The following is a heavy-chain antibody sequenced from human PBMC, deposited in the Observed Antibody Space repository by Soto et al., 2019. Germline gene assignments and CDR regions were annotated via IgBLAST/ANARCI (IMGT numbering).Heavy chain of an antibody. CDR1: GFSLSTSGVG. Sequence: QITLKESGPTLVKPTQTLTLTCTFSGFSLSTSGVGVGWIRQPPGKALEWLALIYWDDDKRYSPSLKSRLTITKDISKNQVVLTMTNMDPVDTATYYCAHRYCSGGSCYSGLDYWGQGTLVTVSS. V-gene: IGHV2-5*02. D-gene: IGHD2-15*01. J-gene: IGHJ4*02. CDR3: AHRYCSGGSCYSGLDY. CDR2: IYWDDDK.